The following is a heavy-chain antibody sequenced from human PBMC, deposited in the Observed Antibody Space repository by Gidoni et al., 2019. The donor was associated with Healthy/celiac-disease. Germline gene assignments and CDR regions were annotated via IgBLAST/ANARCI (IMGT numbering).Heavy chain of an antibody. J-gene: IGHJ4*02. Sequence: QVQLVQSGAEVKKPGSSVKVSCKASGGTFSSYTISWVRQAPGQGLEWMGRIIPILGIANYAQKLQGRVTITADKSTSTAYMEMSSLRSEDTAVYYCARGVEGVPGAIYYWGQGTLVTVSS. CDR2: IIPILGIA. V-gene: IGHV1-69*02. CDR1: GGTFSSYT. D-gene: IGHD2-2*02. CDR3: ARGVEGVPGAIYY.